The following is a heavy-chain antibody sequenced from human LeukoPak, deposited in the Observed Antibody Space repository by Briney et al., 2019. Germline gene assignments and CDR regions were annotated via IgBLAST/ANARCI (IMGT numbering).Heavy chain of an antibody. D-gene: IGHD3-22*01. Sequence: SETLSLTCTVSGGSISSYYWSWIRQPAGKGLEWIGRIYTSGSTNYNPSLKSRVTMSVDTSKNQFSLKLSSVTAADTAVYYCARDYPNSSGYYYYYMDVWGKGTTVTVSS. V-gene: IGHV4-4*07. CDR2: IYTSGST. J-gene: IGHJ6*03. CDR1: GGSISSYY. CDR3: ARDYPNSSGYYYYYMDV.